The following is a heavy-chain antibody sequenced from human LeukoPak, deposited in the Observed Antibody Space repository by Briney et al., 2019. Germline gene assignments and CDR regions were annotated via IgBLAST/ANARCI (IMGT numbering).Heavy chain of an antibody. CDR3: ARVSEAMVRGAIITLIDY. CDR1: GFTFSSYG. CDR2: ISSSSSYI. D-gene: IGHD3-10*01. J-gene: IGHJ4*02. V-gene: IGHV3-21*01. Sequence: GGSLRLSCAASGFTFSSYGMHWVRQAPGKGLEWVSSISSSSSYIYYADSVKGRFTISRDNAKNSLYLQMNSLRAEDTAVYYCARVSEAMVRGAIITLIDYWGQGTQVTVSS.